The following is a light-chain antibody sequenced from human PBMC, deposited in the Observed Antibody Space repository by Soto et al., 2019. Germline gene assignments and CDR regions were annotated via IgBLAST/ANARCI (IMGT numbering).Light chain of an antibody. CDR3: QQYNNWPFS. J-gene: IGKJ5*01. CDR1: QGVTTN. Sequence: IVMTQSLATLSVSPGERATLSCRAGQGVTTNFAWYQQKSGQSPRLLIYDVSTRATGVPARFSGTGSETDFTLTISGLQSDDSAVYFCQQYNNWPFSFGQGTRLEIK. V-gene: IGKV3-15*01. CDR2: DVS.